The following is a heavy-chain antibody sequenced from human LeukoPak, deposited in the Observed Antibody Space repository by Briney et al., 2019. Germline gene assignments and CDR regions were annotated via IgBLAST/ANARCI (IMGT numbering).Heavy chain of an antibody. J-gene: IGHJ4*02. CDR1: GYTFTSYC. Sequence: GASVKVSCKASGYTFTSYCMHWVRQAPGQGLEWMGIINPSGGSTSYAQQFQGRVTMTRDTSTSTVYMELSSLRSEDTAVYYCAREGLRVATIYGSGNYFFDYWGQGTLVTVSS. V-gene: IGHV1-46*01. CDR2: INPSGGST. CDR3: AREGLRVATIYGSGNYFFDY. D-gene: IGHD3-10*01.